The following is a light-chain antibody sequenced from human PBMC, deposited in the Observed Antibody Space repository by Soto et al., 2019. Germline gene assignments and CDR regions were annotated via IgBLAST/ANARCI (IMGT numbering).Light chain of an antibody. Sequence: DRPMTHSPSSLSASVGDRATISCRASQGISNSLAWYQQRPGKVPKLLIYAASTLQSGVPSRFSGSGSGTDFNLTINSLQPEDFATYFCQQSFTTPLTFGGGTKVDIK. CDR1: QGISNS. V-gene: IGKV1-27*01. CDR2: AAS. J-gene: IGKJ4*01. CDR3: QQSFTTPLT.